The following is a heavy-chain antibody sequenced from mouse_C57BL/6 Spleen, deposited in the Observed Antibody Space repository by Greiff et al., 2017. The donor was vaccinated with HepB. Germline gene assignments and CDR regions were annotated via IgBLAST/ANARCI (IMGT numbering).Heavy chain of an antibody. J-gene: IGHJ4*01. D-gene: IGHD4-1*01. CDR1: GYSFTGYY. CDR2: INPSTGGT. Sequence: VHVKQSGPELVKPGASVKISCKASGYSFTGYYMNWVKQSPEKSLEWIGEINPSTGGTTYNQKFKAKATLTVDKSSSTAYMQLKSLTSEDSAVYYCANWGAMDYWGQGTSVTVSS. CDR3: ANWGAMDY. V-gene: IGHV1-42*01.